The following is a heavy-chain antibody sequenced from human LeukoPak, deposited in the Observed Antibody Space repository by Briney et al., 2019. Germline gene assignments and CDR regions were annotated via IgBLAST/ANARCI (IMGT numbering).Heavy chain of an antibody. CDR3: ARRKVDTATWNRFDY. CDR2: IYPGDSDT. V-gene: IGHV5-51*01. D-gene: IGHD5-18*01. Sequence: KRGESLKISCKGSGYSFTSYWIGWVRQMPGKGLEWMGIIYPGDSDTRYSPSFQGQVTFSADKSISTAYLQWSSPKASDTAMYYCARRKVDTATWNRFDYWGQGTLVTVSS. CDR1: GYSFTSYW. J-gene: IGHJ4*02.